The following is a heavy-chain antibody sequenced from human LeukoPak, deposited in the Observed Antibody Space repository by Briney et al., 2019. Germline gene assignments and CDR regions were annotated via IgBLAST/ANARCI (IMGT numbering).Heavy chain of an antibody. J-gene: IGHJ4*02. D-gene: IGHD2-15*01. CDR3: ARHDLGGRSPYDY. CDR2: INPSSGST. Sequence: ASVKVSCKTSGYTFTTYYMHRVRQAPGQGLEWVGVINPSSGSTSYAQKFQDRVTVTRDTSTSTVYMDLSSLRSEDTAVYYCARHDLGGRSPYDYWGQGTLVTVSS. CDR1: GYTFTTYY. V-gene: IGHV1-46*01.